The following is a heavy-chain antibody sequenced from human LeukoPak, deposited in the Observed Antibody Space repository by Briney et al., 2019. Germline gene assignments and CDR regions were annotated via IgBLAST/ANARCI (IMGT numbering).Heavy chain of an antibody. CDR1: GYTFTSYA. Sequence: ASVKVSCKASGYTFTSYAMHWVRQAPGQRLELMGWINAGNDNTKYSQTFQGRVTITRDTSASTAYMELSSLRSEDTAVYYCARDRIAVAGTGGFDYWGQGTLVTVSS. D-gene: IGHD6-19*01. J-gene: IGHJ4*02. CDR2: INAGNDNT. V-gene: IGHV1-3*01. CDR3: ARDRIAVAGTGGFDY.